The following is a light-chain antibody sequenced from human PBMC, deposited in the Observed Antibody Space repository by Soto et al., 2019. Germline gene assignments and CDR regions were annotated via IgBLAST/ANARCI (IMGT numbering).Light chain of an antibody. CDR1: QTVRNNY. CDR2: DAS. V-gene: IGKV3-20*01. CDR3: QQYDKWPRT. J-gene: IGKJ1*01. Sequence: EFVLTQSPGTLSLSPGERATLSCRASQTVRNNYLAWYQQKPGQAPRLLIYDASSRATGIPDRFSGGGSGTDFTLTISRLEPEDLAVYYCQQYDKWPRTFGQGTKVDIK.